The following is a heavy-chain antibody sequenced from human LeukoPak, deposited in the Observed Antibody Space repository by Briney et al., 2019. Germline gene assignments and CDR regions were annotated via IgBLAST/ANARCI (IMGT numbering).Heavy chain of an antibody. CDR3: ARHLDTAMVPFDY. V-gene: IGHV4-38-2*01. Sequence: SETLSLTCAVSGYSISSGYYWGWIRPPPGKGLEWIGSIYHSGSTYYNPSLKSRVTISVDTSKNQFSLKLSSVTAADTAVYYCARHLDTAMVPFDYWGQGTLVTVSS. J-gene: IGHJ4*02. CDR1: GYSISSGYY. D-gene: IGHD5-18*01. CDR2: IYHSGST.